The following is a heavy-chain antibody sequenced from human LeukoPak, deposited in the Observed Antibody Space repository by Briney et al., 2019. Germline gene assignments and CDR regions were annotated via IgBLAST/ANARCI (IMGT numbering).Heavy chain of an antibody. V-gene: IGHV4-38-2*02. CDR1: GYSISSGYY. CDR3: ARGSVTDDFWSGQFDC. J-gene: IGHJ4*02. D-gene: IGHD3-3*01. CDR2: IYHSGST. Sequence: SETLSLTCTVSGYSISSGYYWGWIRQPPGKGLEWIGSIYHSGSTYYNPSLKSRVTISVDTSKNQFSLKLSSVTAADTAVYYCARGSVTDDFWSGQFDCWGQGTLVTVSS.